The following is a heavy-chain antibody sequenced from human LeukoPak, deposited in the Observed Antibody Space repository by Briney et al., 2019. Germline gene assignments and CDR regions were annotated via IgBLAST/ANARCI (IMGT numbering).Heavy chain of an antibody. V-gene: IGHV4-59*01. Sequence: SETLSLTCTVSGGSISSYYWSRIRQPPGKGLEWIGYIYYSGSTNYNPSLKSRVTISVDTSKNQFSLKLSSVTAADTAVYYCARYYDFWSGQSTPYYGMDVWGQGTTVTVSS. J-gene: IGHJ6*02. D-gene: IGHD3-3*01. CDR3: ARYYDFWSGQSTPYYGMDV. CDR1: GGSISSYY. CDR2: IYYSGST.